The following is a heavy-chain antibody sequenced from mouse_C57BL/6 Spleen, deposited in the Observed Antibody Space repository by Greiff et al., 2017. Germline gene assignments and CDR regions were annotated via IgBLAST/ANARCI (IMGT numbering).Heavy chain of an antibody. D-gene: IGHD1-1*01. V-gene: IGHV1-64*01. CDR1: GYTFTSYW. CDR2: IHPNSGST. J-gene: IGHJ1*03. Sequence: VQLQQPGAELVKPGASVKLSCKASGYTFTSYWMHWVKQRPGQGLEWIGMIHPNSGSTNYNEKFKSKATLTVDKSSSTAYMQLSSLTSEDSAVYYCARTGYYYGSSYGYFDVWGTGTTVTVSS. CDR3: ARTGYYYGSSYGYFDV.